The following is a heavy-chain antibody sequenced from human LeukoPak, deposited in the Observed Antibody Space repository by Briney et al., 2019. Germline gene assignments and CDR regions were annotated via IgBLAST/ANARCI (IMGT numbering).Heavy chain of an antibody. CDR2: INSYGDNT. CDR1: GFTFSSYA. Sequence: GGSLRLSCSASGFTFSSYAMHWVRQAPGKGLQYVSAINSYGDNTFYADSVKGRFTISRDNSKNTLYLQMSSLRPEDTAVYYCVKAQNQSWQEHYFHHWGQGTLVSVSS. V-gene: IGHV3-64D*09. D-gene: IGHD1/OR15-1a*01. CDR3: VKAQNQSWQEHYFHH. J-gene: IGHJ1*01.